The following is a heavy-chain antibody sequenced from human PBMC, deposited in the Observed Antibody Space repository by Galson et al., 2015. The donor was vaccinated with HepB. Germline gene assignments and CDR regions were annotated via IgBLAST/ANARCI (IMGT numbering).Heavy chain of an antibody. J-gene: IGHJ6*03. CDR1: GGTFSSYA. V-gene: IGHV1-69*13. D-gene: IGHD5-12*01. CDR2: IIPIFGTA. Sequence: SVKVSCKASGGTFSSYAISWVRQAPGQGLEWMGGIIPIFGTANYAQKFQGRVTITADESTSTAYMELSSLRSEDTAVYYCARDARRIKSRDIVATIVWSTLYYYYMDVWGKGTTVTVSS. CDR3: ARDARRIKSRDIVATIVWSTLYYYYMDV.